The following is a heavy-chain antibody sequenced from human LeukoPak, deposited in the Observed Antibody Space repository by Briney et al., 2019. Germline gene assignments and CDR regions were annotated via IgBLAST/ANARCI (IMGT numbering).Heavy chain of an antibody. J-gene: IGHJ4*02. V-gene: IGHV3-23*01. D-gene: IGHD1-26*01. CDR2: ISASGGST. CDR1: GFTFSSSA. Sequence: GGSLRLSCAASGFTFSSSAMSWVRQVPGKGLEWVSGISASGGSTSYADSVRGRFTISRDNSKNTLYVQMNSLRDEDTAVYYCAIDQRWESPHYLDSWGQGTLVTVSS. CDR3: AIDQRWESPHYLDS.